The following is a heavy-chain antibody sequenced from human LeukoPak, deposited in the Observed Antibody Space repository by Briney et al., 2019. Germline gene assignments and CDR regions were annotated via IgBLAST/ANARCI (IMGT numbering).Heavy chain of an antibody. D-gene: IGHD3-3*01. V-gene: IGHV4-4*07. CDR2: IYTSGST. CDR3: ARDHSDFWSGYFAFDY. Sequence: SETLSLTCTVSGGSISSYYWSWIRQPAGKGLEWIGRIYTSGSTNYNPSLKSRVTMSVDTSKNQFSLKLSSVTAADTAVYYCARDHSDFWSGYFAFDYWGQGTLVTVSS. J-gene: IGHJ4*02. CDR1: GGSISSYY.